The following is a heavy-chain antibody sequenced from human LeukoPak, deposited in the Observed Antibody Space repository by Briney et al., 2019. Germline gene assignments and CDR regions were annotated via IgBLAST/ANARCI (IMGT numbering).Heavy chain of an antibody. V-gene: IGHV4-59*01. CDR2: IYYRGST. CDR3: ATEPY. Sequence: SETLSLTCTVSGASISSYYCSWSWQPPGEGLEWIGYIYYRGSTNYNPSLKSRVTISVDTSKTQFSLKLSSVTAADTAVYYCATEPYWGQGTLVTVSS. CDR1: GASISSYY. J-gene: IGHJ4*02.